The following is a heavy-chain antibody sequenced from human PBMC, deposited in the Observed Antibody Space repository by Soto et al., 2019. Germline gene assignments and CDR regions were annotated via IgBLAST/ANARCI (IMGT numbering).Heavy chain of an antibody. CDR1: SAPVSSSTYT. V-gene: IGHV4-39*01. D-gene: IGHD2-2*01. Sequence: SETLSLTCTVSSAPVSSSTYTWGWIRQPPGKGLEWIGSIYYSGSTYYNPSLNSRVTLSVDTSKNQFSLKVTFVTAADTAVYYCARLHGYCISSSCHGHYAMDVWGQGTTVS. J-gene: IGHJ6*02. CDR3: ARLHGYCISSSCHGHYAMDV. CDR2: IYYSGST.